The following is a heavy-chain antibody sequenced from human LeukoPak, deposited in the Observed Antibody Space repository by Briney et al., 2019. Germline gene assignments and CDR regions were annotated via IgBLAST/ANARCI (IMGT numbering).Heavy chain of an antibody. D-gene: IGHD5-24*01. V-gene: IGHV3-21*01. CDR1: GFTFSSYT. Sequence: GGSLRLSCEASGFTFSSYTMNWVRRAPGKGLEWVSSISSSSSYIYYADSVKGRFTISRDNAKNSLYLQMNSLRAEDTAVYYCARDGSYGYNYFDYWGQGTLVTVSS. J-gene: IGHJ4*02. CDR3: ARDGSYGYNYFDY. CDR2: ISSSSSYI.